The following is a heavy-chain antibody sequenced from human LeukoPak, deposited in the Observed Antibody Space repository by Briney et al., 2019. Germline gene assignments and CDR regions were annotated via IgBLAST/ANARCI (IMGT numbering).Heavy chain of an antibody. CDR1: GFTFSDYY. J-gene: IGHJ4*02. D-gene: IGHD5-12*01. Sequence: GGSLRLSCAASGFTFSDYYMSWIRQAPGKGLEWVSYISSSGSTIYYADSVKGRFTISRDNAKNSLYLQMNSLRAEDTAVYYCARADPDIVVTMFDYWGQGTLVTVSS. CDR3: ARADPDIVVTMFDY. V-gene: IGHV3-11*01. CDR2: ISSSGSTI.